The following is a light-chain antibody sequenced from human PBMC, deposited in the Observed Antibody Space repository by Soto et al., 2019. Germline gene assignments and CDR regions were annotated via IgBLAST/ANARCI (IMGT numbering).Light chain of an antibody. Sequence: SYELTQPPSLSVAPGKTASITCGGNNIGSKSVHWYQQKPGQAPVLVIYYDSDRPSGIPERFSGSNSGNTATLTISRVEAGDEADYFCQVWDKGNDHAYVFGTGTKVTVL. J-gene: IGLJ1*01. CDR2: YDS. CDR1: NIGSKS. CDR3: QVWDKGNDHAYV. V-gene: IGLV3-21*04.